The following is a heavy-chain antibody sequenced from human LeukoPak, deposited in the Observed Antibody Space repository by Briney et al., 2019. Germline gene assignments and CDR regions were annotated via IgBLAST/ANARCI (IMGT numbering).Heavy chain of an antibody. J-gene: IGHJ4*02. CDR2: IYPGDSDT. CDR3: ARRLTNAVDY. CDR1: GESFTDYW. V-gene: IGHV5-51*01. Sequence: GESLKISCTGSGESFTDYWIGWVRQMPGKGLEWMGIIYPGDSDTRYSPSFQGQVTISADKSISTAYLQWSSLKASDTAMYYCARRLTNAVDYWGQGTLVTVSS. D-gene: IGHD1/OR15-1a*01.